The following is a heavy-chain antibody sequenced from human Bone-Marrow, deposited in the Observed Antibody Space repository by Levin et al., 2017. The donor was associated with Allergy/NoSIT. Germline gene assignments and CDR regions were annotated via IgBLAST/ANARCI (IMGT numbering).Heavy chain of an antibody. Sequence: PGGSLRLSCAASGFTFSSYWMSWVRQAPGKGLEWVANIKQDGSEKYYVDSVKGRFTISRDNAKNSLYLQMNSLRAEDTAVYYCARLTAMVGLGYDYWGQGTLVTVSS. V-gene: IGHV3-7*01. CDR2: IKQDGSEK. D-gene: IGHD5-18*01. J-gene: IGHJ4*02. CDR1: GFTFSSYW. CDR3: ARLTAMVGLGYDY.